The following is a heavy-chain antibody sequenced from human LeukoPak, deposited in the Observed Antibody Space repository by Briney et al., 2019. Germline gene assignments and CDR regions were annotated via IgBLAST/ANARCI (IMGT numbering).Heavy chain of an antibody. V-gene: IGHV3-74*01. CDR1: GFSFSGHW. J-gene: IGHJ4*02. D-gene: IGHD5-18*01. CDR3: MTAAGYNFGQY. Sequence: GGSLRLSCTASGFSFSGHWMHWARQLPGKGLVWVSRISPTGSTTSYADSVKGRFTVSRDNAKNTLYLQVNNLRAEDTAIYYCMTAAGYNFGQYWGQGTLVTVSS. CDR2: ISPTGSTT.